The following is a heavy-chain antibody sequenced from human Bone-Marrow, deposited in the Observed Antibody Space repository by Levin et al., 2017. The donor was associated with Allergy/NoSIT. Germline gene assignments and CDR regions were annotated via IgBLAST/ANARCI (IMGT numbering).Heavy chain of an antibody. CDR1: GGSISSLY. Sequence: TPSETLSLTCTVSGGSISSLYWSWIRQPPGKRLEWVGFISYSGNTNYNPSLKSRVTISIDTSKNQFSLNLSSVTAADTAVYYCARYRGDSGIDRWGQGTLVTVSS. CDR3: ARYRGDSGIDR. J-gene: IGHJ5*02. D-gene: IGHD3-10*01. V-gene: IGHV4-59*01. CDR2: ISYSGNT.